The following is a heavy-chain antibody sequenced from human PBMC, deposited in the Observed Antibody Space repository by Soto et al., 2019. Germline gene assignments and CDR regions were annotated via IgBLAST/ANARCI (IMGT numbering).Heavy chain of an antibody. CDR2: IYYSGST. CDR1: GGSISPYY. Sequence: SETLSLTCTVSGGSISPYYWSWIRQPPGKGLEWIGYIYYSGSTSYNPSLRSRVTISVDTSRSQFSLSRGSVTAADTAVSSVARAALGDGYHDAVDIGGQGT. CDR3: ARAALGDGYHDAVDI. D-gene: IGHD5-12*01. J-gene: IGHJ3*02. V-gene: IGHV4-59*01.